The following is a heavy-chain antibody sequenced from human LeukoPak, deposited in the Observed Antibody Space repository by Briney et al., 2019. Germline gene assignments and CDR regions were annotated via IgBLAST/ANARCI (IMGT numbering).Heavy chain of an antibody. CDR3: ARVGYYDYVWGSYRYDAFDI. V-gene: IGHV3-23*01. J-gene: IGHJ3*02. CDR2: ISGSGGST. CDR1: GFTFRAYA. D-gene: IGHD3-16*02. Sequence: GGSLRLSCAASGFTFRAYAMSWVRQAPGKGLECVSSISGSGGSTYYADSVKGRFTISRDNSKNTLYLQMNSLRAEDTAVYYCARVGYYDYVWGSYRYDAFDIWGQGTMVTVSS.